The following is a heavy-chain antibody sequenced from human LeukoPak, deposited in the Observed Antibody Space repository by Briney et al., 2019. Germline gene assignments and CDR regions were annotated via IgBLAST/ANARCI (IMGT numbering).Heavy chain of an antibody. CDR2: IYYSGST. CDR1: GGSISSYY. CDR3: ARDAGFRDFDY. V-gene: IGHV4-59*01. Sequence: PSETLSLTCTVSGGSISSYYWSWIRQPPGKGLEWIGYIYYSGSTNYNPSLKSRVTISVDTSKNQFSLKLSSVTAADTAVYYCARDAGFRDFDYWGQGTLVTVSS. J-gene: IGHJ4*02.